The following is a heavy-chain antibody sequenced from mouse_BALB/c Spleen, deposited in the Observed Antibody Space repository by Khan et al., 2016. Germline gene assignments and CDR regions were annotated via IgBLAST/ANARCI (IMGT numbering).Heavy chain of an antibody. Sequence: EVQLQESGPGLVKPSQSLSLNCSVTGYSITSGYYWNWIRQFPGNKLEWMGYISYDGSKNYNPSLKNRISITRDTSKNQFFLKLNSVTTEDTATYDCARGYYGSSYVAWFAYWGQGTLVTVSA. CDR2: ISYDGSK. D-gene: IGHD1-1*01. CDR3: ARGYYGSSYVAWFAY. CDR1: GYSITSGYY. V-gene: IGHV3-6*02. J-gene: IGHJ3*01.